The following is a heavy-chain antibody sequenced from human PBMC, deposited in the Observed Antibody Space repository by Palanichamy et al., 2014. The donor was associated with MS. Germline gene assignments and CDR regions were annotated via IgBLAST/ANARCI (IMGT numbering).Heavy chain of an antibody. D-gene: IGHD1-14*01. Sequence: DVQLVESGGGLVQPGGSLRLSCAASGFGFSGYTMNWVRQAPGKGLEWLSYISSSRSNIYYADSVKGRFTISRDNAKNSLYLHMNSLRDEDTAIYYCARDRGTHPGNYFDFWGQGTQVTVSS. V-gene: IGHV3-48*02. CDR1: GFGFSGYT. CDR3: ARDRGTHPGNYFDF. CDR2: ISSSRSNI. J-gene: IGHJ4*02.